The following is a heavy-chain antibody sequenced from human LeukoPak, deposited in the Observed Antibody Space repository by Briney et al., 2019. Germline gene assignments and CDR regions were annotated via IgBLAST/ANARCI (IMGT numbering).Heavy chain of an antibody. CDR1: GGSISSHY. CDR2: VSYSGST. V-gene: IGHV4-59*11. J-gene: IGHJ4*02. D-gene: IGHD6-19*01. CDR3: TRDGGVAVTPLDFDF. Sequence: SETLSLTCTVSGGSISSHYWSWIRQSPGKGLEWIGYVSYSGSTDYNPSLKSRVTLSVDTSKNQISLRLNSVTAADTAVYYCTRDGGVAVTPLDFDFWGQGTLVTVSS.